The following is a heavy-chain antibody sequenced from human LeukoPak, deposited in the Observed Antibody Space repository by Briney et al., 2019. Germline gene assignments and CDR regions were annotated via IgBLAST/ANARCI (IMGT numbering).Heavy chain of an antibody. D-gene: IGHD4-23*01. CDR2: IYYSGST. CDR3: ARHSDYGGNRDAFDI. J-gene: IGHJ3*02. CDR1: GGSISSYY. Sequence: PSETLSLTCTVSGGSISSYYWSWIRQPPGKGLEWIGHIYYSGSTNYNPSLKSRVTISVDTSKNQFSLKLSSVTAADTAVYYCARHSDYGGNRDAFDIWGQGTMVTVSS. V-gene: IGHV4-59*08.